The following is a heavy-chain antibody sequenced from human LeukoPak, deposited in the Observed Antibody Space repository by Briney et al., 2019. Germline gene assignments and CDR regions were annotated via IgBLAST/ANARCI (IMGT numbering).Heavy chain of an antibody. J-gene: IGHJ5*02. CDR2: IGGSGAYT. Sequence: GGSLRLSCVASGFSFSNYAMNWVRQTPGRGLEWVAAIGGSGAYTNHADSVQGRLTISRDNSKNTLYLQMNNLRVEDTALYYCARDRGGENCGGDCYSAFDPWGQGTLVTVSS. CDR3: ARDRGGENCGGDCYSAFDP. D-gene: IGHD2-21*02. V-gene: IGHV3-23*01. CDR1: GFSFSNYA.